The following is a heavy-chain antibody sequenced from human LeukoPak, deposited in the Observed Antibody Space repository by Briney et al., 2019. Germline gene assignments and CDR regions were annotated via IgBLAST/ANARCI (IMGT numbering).Heavy chain of an antibody. J-gene: IGHJ4*02. CDR1: GYIFSSYG. D-gene: IGHD3-22*01. CDR2: ISAYNGNT. V-gene: IGHV1-18*01. CDR3: AREPTYYYDSSDGRPGDY. Sequence: ASVKVSCKASGYIFSSYGISWVRQAPGQGLEWMGWISAYNGNTNYAQKFQGRVTMTTDTSTSTAYMELRSLRSDDTAVYYCAREPTYYYDSSDGRPGDYWGQGTLVTVSS.